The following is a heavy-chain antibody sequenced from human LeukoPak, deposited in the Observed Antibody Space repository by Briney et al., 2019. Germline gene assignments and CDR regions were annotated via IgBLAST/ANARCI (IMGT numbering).Heavy chain of an antibody. V-gene: IGHV1-2*04. CDR2: INPNSGGT. Sequence: ASVKVSCKASGYTFTGYYMHWVRQAPGQGLEWMGWINPNSGGTNYAQKFQGWVTMTRDTSISTAYMELSRLRSDDTAVYYRARANDARGDAFDIWGQGTMVTVSS. D-gene: IGHD1-1*01. J-gene: IGHJ3*02. CDR1: GYTFTGYY. CDR3: ARANDARGDAFDI.